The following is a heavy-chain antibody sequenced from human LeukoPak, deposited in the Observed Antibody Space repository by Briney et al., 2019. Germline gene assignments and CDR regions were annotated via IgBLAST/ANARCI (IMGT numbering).Heavy chain of an antibody. CDR3: ARDFSMATIPGY. V-gene: IGHV3-21*01. CDR2: ISSSSSYI. J-gene: IGHJ4*02. Sequence: GGSLRLSCAASGFTFSSYSMNWVRQAPGKGLEWVSSISSSSSYIYYADAVKGRFTISRDNAKNSLYMQMNSMRAEDTAVYYCARDFSMATIPGYWGQGTLVTVSS. D-gene: IGHD5-24*01. CDR1: GFTFSSYS.